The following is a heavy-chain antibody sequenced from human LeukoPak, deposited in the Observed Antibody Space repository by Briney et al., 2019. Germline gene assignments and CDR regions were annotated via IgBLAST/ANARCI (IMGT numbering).Heavy chain of an antibody. CDR1: GGSFSGYY. CDR2: IYVSGST. J-gene: IGHJ5*02. Sequence: SETLPLTCAVYGGSFSGYYWSWIRQPPGKGLEWIGSIYVSGSTYYNPSLKSRVTISVDTSKNQFSLKLNSVTAADTAVYYCARHYGPWGQGTLVTVSS. CDR3: ARHYGP. D-gene: IGHD3-16*01. V-gene: IGHV4-34*01.